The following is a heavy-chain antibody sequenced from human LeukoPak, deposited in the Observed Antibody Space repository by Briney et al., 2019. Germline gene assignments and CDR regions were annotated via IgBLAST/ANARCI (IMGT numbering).Heavy chain of an antibody. D-gene: IGHD3-10*01. Sequence: ASVKVSCTASGYTFTSYAMHWVRQAPGQRLEWMGWINAGNGNTKYSQKFQGRVTITRDTSASTAYMELSSLRSEDTAVYYCASSWDYYGPPGDYWGQGTLVTVSS. J-gene: IGHJ4*02. V-gene: IGHV1-3*01. CDR2: INAGNGNT. CDR3: ASSWDYYGPPGDY. CDR1: GYTFTSYA.